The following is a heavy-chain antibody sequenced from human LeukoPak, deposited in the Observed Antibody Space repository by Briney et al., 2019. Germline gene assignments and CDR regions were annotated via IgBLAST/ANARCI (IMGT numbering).Heavy chain of an antibody. CDR3: ARVGDIVGADY. CDR1: GYTFTSYY. Sequence: ASVKVSCKASGYTFTSYYMHWVRQAPGQGLEWMGIINPSGGSTSYAQKFQGRVTMTRDMSTSTVYMGLSSLRSEDTAVYYCARVGDIVGADYWGQGTLVTVSS. CDR2: INPSGGST. J-gene: IGHJ4*02. V-gene: IGHV1-46*01. D-gene: IGHD1-26*01.